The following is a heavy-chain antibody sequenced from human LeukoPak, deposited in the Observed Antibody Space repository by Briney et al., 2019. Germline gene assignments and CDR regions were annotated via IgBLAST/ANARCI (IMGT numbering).Heavy chain of an antibody. V-gene: IGHV4-39*07. CDR1: GGSISSSSYY. D-gene: IGHD6-13*01. CDR3: ARDSLGAAAGSYFDY. J-gene: IGHJ4*02. Sequence: SETLSLTCTVSGGSISSSSYYWGWIRQPPGKGLEWIGSIYYSGSTYYNPSLKSRVTISVDTSKNQFSLKLSSVTAADTAVYYCARDSLGAAAGSYFDYWGQGTLVTVSS. CDR2: IYYSGST.